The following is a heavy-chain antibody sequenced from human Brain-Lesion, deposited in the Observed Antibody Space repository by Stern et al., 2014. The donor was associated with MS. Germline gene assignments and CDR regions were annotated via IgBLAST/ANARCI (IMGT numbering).Heavy chain of an antibody. Sequence: VHLVESGPGLVKPSQTLSLSCTVSGGSISSGGYYWSWIRQPAGKGLEWIGRIFNSGSTSYNPSLKGRVPLSIDTSKNHFSLRLNSMTAADTDVYYCARGRVVPGFQYYATDVWGQGTTVIVSS. CDR1: GGSISSGGYY. CDR2: IFNSGST. D-gene: IGHD2-2*01. CDR3: ARGRVVPGFQYYATDV. V-gene: IGHV4-61*02. J-gene: IGHJ6*02.